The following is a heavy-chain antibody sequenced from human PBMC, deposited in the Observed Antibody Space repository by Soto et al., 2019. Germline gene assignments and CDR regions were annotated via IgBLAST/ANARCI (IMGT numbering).Heavy chain of an antibody. CDR1: GYTFTGYY. D-gene: IGHD2-15*01. J-gene: IGHJ3*02. Sequence: ASVKVSCKASGYTFTGYYMHWVRQAPGQGLEWMGWINPNSGGTNYAQKFQGWVTMTRDTSISTAYMELSRLRSDDTVVYYCARMVVAAYDAFDIWGQGTMVTVSS. CDR3: ARMVVAAYDAFDI. V-gene: IGHV1-2*04. CDR2: INPNSGGT.